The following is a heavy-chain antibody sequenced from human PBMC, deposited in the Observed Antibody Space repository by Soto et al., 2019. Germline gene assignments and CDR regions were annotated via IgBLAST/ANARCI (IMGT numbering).Heavy chain of an antibody. CDR3: ARDTSRGEYDY. V-gene: IGHV1-18*01. CDR2: INVYNGNT. CDR1: GYTFTSYG. J-gene: IGHJ4*02. Sequence: QVQLVQSGAEVKKPGASVKVSCKASGYTFTSYGISWVRQAPGQGLERMGWINVYNGNTNYAQKLQGRVTMTTDTPTSTAYLDLRSLRSDDTAVYFCARDTSRGEYDYWGQGTLVTVSS. D-gene: IGHD3-10*01.